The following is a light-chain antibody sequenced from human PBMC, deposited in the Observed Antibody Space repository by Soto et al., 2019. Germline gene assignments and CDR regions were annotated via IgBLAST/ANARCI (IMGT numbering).Light chain of an antibody. CDR2: LGS. V-gene: IGKV2-28*01. Sequence: DIVMTQSPLSLPVTPGEPASISCRSSQSLLHSNGYNSLDWYLQKPGQSPQVMIYLGSNRASGVTDRFSGSGSGTDFTLKISRVEAEDVGVYYCMQALQTPRTFGQGTKLEIK. CDR1: QSLLHSNGYNS. J-gene: IGKJ2*01. CDR3: MQALQTPRT.